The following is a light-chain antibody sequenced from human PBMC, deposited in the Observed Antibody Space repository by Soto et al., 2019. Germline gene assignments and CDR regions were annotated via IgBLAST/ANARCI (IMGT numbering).Light chain of an antibody. V-gene: IGKV3-11*02. Sequence: EVVLTQSPATLSLSPGERATLSCRASQNIANFLAWYQHKPGLAPRLLIYDASNRATGIPARFSASGSGRDFTLTISSLESEDFAIYYCQQRSKWLYTFGQGTKLEIK. CDR2: DAS. CDR3: QQRSKWLYT. CDR1: QNIANF. J-gene: IGKJ2*01.